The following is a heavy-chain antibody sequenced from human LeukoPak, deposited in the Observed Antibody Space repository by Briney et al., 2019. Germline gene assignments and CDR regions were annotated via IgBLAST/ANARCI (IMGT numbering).Heavy chain of an antibody. CDR1: GFTFSSYS. CDR3: ARVSQPQQPLDY. Sequence: SGGSLRLSCAASGFTFSSYSMNWVRQAPGKGLEWVSYISTSSSTRNYADSVKGRFTISRDNAKNSLYLQMNSLRAEDTAVYYCARVSQPQQPLDYWGQGTLVTVSS. CDR2: ISTSSSTR. V-gene: IGHV3-48*01. J-gene: IGHJ4*02. D-gene: IGHD6-13*01.